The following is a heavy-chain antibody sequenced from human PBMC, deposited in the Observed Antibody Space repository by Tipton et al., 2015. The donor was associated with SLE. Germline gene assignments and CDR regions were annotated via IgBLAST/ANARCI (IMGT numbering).Heavy chain of an antibody. Sequence: GSLRLSCAASGFTFSNAWMSWVRQAPGKGLEWVGRIKSKTDGGTTDYAAPVKGRFTISRDDSKNTLYLQMNSLKTEDTAVYYCTTEGSYCGGDCYSDYWGQGTLVTVSS. D-gene: IGHD2-21*02. CDR3: TTEGSYCGGDCYSDY. CDR1: GFTFSNAW. J-gene: IGHJ4*02. CDR2: IKSKTDGGTT. V-gene: IGHV3-15*01.